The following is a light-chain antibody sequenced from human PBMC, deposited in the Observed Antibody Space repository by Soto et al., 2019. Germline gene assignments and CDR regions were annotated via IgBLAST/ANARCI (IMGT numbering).Light chain of an antibody. CDR1: QSVSRN. CDR3: QQYNNWPSVT. Sequence: IVMTQSPATLSVSPGERATLSCRASQSVSRNLAWYQQKPGQAPRLLIYGASTRATGIPARFSGSGSGTEFTLTISSLQSEDFAVYYCQQYNNWPSVTFGGGTKVEIK. J-gene: IGKJ4*01. CDR2: GAS. V-gene: IGKV3-15*01.